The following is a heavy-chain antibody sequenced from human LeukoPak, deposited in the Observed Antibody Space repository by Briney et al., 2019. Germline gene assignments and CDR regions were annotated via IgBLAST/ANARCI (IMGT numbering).Heavy chain of an antibody. CDR1: GFTFSTYS. CDR3: ARAFSSGYSYYFDY. J-gene: IGHJ4*02. D-gene: IGHD3-22*01. CDR2: ISSRGSTI. V-gene: IGHV3-48*04. Sequence: GGSLRLSCAASGFTFSTYSMNWVRQAPGKGLEWVSYISSRGSTIYYADSVKGRFTISRDNAKNSLYLQMNSLRAEDTAVYYCARAFSSGYSYYFDYWGQGTLVTVSS.